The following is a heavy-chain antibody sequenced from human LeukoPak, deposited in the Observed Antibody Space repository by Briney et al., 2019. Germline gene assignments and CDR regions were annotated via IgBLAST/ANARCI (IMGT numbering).Heavy chain of an antibody. Sequence: PGGSLRLSCAASGFTFTNYWMHWVRQAPGKGLVWVSRIDIDGTGTSYADSVKGRFTISRDNAKNTVSLQMNSLKAEDTAVYYCAKDLMGGSYLAAFDIWGQGTMVTVSS. CDR3: AKDLMGGSYLAAFDI. CDR2: IDIDGTGT. D-gene: IGHD1-26*01. V-gene: IGHV3-74*01. CDR1: GFTFTNYW. J-gene: IGHJ3*02.